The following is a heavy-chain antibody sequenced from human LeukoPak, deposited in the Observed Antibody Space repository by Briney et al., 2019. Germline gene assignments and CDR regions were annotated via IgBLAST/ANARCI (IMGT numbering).Heavy chain of an antibody. CDR3: ARLGTVPGHTFEY. V-gene: IGHV3-21*01. CDR2: SSSSSSYI. CDR1: GFTFCRYN. J-gene: IGHJ4*02. D-gene: IGHD6-19*01. Sequence: KPGGSLTLSCAASGFTFCRYNMKWVPQAPGKGLECVSSSSSSSSYIYYADSVKGRFTITRDNAKNSLYLQMNSLRAEDTAVYYCARLGTVPGHTFEYWGQGTLVTVSS.